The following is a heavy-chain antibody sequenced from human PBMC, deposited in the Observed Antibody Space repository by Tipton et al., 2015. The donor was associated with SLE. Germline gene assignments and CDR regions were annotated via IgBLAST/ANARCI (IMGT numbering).Heavy chain of an antibody. D-gene: IGHD5-12*01. CDR2: INHSGST. V-gene: IGHV4-34*01. CDR3: AREGGDIVATNWFDP. CDR1: GGSFSGYY. J-gene: IGHJ5*02. Sequence: LRLSCAVYGGSFSGYYWSWIRQPPGKGLEWIGEINHSGSTNYNPSLESRVTISVDTSKNQFSLKLSSVTAADTAVYYCAREGGDIVATNWFDPWGQGTLVTVSS.